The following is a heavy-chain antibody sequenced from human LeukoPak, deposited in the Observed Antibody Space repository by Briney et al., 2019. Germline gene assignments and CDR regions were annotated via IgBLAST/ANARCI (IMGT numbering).Heavy chain of an antibody. J-gene: IGHJ6*03. V-gene: IGHV1-2*04. D-gene: IGHD3-3*01. CDR1: GYTFTGYY. CDR2: INPNSGGT. Sequence: ASVKVSCKASGYTFTGYYMHWVRQAPGQGLEWMGWINPNSGGTNYAQKFQGWVTMTRDTSISTAYMELSRLRSDDTAVYYCARDLGFWSGNRDYYYYYYMDVWGKGTTVTVSS. CDR3: ARDLGFWSGNRDYYYYYYMDV.